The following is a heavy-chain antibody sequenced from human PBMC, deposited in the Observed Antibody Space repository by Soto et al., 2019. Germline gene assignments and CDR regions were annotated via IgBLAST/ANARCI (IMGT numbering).Heavy chain of an antibody. V-gene: IGHV1-69*06. CDR1: GGTFRSYA. J-gene: IGHJ6*02. CDR3: ARTMRSYDFWSGYPPPYYYYGMDV. D-gene: IGHD3-3*01. Sequence: SVQVSCKASGGTFRSYAISWVRQAPGQGLEWMGGIIPIFGTANYAQKFQGRVTITADKSTSTAYMELTSLRAEDTAVYYCARTMRSYDFWSGYPPPYYYYGMDVWGQGTTVTVSS. CDR2: IIPIFGTA.